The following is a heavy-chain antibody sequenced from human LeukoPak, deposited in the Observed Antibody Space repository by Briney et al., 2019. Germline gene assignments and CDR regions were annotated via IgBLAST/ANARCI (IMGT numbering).Heavy chain of an antibody. Sequence: PGGSLRLSCAASGFTFSSYSMNWVRQAPGKGLEWVSSISSSSSYIFYADSVKGRFTISRDNAKNSLYLQMNSLRAEDTALYYCAKGRSYSSSGTDAFDIWGQGTMVTVSS. CDR2: ISSSSSYI. V-gene: IGHV3-21*04. CDR3: AKGRSYSSSGTDAFDI. J-gene: IGHJ3*02. CDR1: GFTFSSYS. D-gene: IGHD6-13*01.